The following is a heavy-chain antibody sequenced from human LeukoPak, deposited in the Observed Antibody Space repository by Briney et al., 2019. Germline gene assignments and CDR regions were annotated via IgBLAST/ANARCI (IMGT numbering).Heavy chain of an antibody. D-gene: IGHD5-18*01. CDR2: IYYSGST. V-gene: IGHV4-30-4*08. CDR3: ARAPSYRRYYYMDV. CDR1: GGSISSGDYY. Sequence: SETLSLTCTVSGGSISSGDYYWSWIRQPPGKGLVWIGYIYYSGSTYYNPSLKSRVTISVDTSKNQFSLKLSSVTAADTAVYYCARAPSYRRYYYMDVWGKGTTVTVSS. J-gene: IGHJ6*03.